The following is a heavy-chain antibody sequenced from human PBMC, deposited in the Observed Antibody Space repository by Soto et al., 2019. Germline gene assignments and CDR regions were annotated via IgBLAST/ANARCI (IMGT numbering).Heavy chain of an antibody. D-gene: IGHD3-22*01. CDR1: GFTFSTYA. V-gene: IGHV3-30-3*01. CDR2: ISSDGNSK. J-gene: IGHJ4*02. Sequence: QVQLVESGGGVVQPGRSLRLSCAASGFTFSTYAMHWVRQAPGKGLDWVALISSDGNSKFYADSVKGRFTISRDNSKNTLYLQMTSLRAEDSAVYYCARPLYYYDTSGTYWGQGTLVTVSS. CDR3: ARPLYYYDTSGTY.